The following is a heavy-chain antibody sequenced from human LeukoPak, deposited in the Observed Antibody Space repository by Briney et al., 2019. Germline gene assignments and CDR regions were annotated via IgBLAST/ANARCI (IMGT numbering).Heavy chain of an antibody. D-gene: IGHD6-13*01. CDR2: INPNSGGT. CDR1: GYTFTGYY. CDR3: ARDGGYSSSWSDFDY. V-gene: IGHV1-2*02. J-gene: IGHJ4*02. Sequence: GASVKVSCKASGYTFTGYYMHWVRQVPGQGLEWMGWINPNSGGTNYVQKFQGRVTMTRDTSISTAYMELSRLRSDDTAVYYCARDGGYSSSWSDFDYWGQGTLVTVSS.